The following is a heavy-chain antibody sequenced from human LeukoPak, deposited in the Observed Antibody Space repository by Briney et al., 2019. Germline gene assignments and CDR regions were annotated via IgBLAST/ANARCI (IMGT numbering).Heavy chain of an antibody. CDR1: GGSIRSYY. CDR2: IYYSGST. Sequence: SETLSLTCNVSGGSIRSYYWSWIRQPPGKGLEWIGYIYYSGSTNYNPSLKSRATISVDTPKNQFSLKLSSVTAADTAVYYCARNWYGGYAWFDPWGQGTLVTVSS. D-gene: IGHD5-12*01. V-gene: IGHV4-59*01. CDR3: ARNWYGGYAWFDP. J-gene: IGHJ5*02.